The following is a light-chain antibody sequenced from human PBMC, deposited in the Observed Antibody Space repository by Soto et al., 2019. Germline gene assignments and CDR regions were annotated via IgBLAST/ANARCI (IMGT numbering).Light chain of an antibody. V-gene: IGLV1-40*01. Sequence: QSVLTQPPSVSGAPGQRVTISCTGSSSNIGAGYDVHWYQQVPGTAPKLLIYGNINRPSGVPDRFSGSKSGTSASLAITGLQADDEADYCCQSYDSSLTVVFGGGTKLTVL. CDR3: QSYDSSLTVV. J-gene: IGLJ2*01. CDR1: SSNIGAGYD. CDR2: GNI.